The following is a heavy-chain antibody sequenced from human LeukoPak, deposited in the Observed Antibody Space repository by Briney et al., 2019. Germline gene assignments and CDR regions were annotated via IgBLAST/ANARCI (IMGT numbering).Heavy chain of an antibody. V-gene: IGHV3-30-3*01. Sequence: GGSLRLSCAASGFSFSTYALHWVRQAPGKGLEWVAVISYDGNKIYYADSVKGRFTISRDSSKNTLDLQMDSLRAEDTAVYYCARDYASSGWYHKSYFQHWGQGTLVTVSS. CDR1: GFSFSTYA. CDR3: ARDYASSGWYHKSYFQH. J-gene: IGHJ1*01. CDR2: ISYDGNKI. D-gene: IGHD6-19*01.